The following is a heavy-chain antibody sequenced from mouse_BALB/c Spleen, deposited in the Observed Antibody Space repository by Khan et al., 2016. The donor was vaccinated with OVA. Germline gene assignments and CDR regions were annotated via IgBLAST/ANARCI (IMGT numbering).Heavy chain of an antibody. CDR3: RGGGGGNRFAY. J-gene: IGHJ3*01. Sequence: QVQLKESGAELVRPGVSVKISCKGSGYTFTDFAMHWVKQSHAKSLEWIGVISTYYGDVTYNQKFKGKATMTVDKSSSTAYMELARLTSEDSAIYGCRGGGGGNRFAYWGQGTLVTVSA. CDR2: ISTYYGDV. V-gene: IGHV1S137*01. CDR1: GYTFTDFA.